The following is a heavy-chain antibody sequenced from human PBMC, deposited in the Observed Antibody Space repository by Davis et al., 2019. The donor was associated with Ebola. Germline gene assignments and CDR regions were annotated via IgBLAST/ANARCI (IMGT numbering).Heavy chain of an antibody. V-gene: IGHV4-39*01. CDR2: IYYSRST. CDR1: GGSISSSSYY. J-gene: IGHJ6*02. D-gene: IGHD2-2*01. Sequence: SETLSLTCTVSGGSISSSSYYWGWIRQPPGKGLEWIGSIYYSRSTYYNPSLKSRVTISVDTSKNQFSLKLSSVTAADTAVYYCARLNGIVVVPADTYYYYGMDVWGQGTTVTVSS. CDR3: ARLNGIVVVPADTYYYYGMDV.